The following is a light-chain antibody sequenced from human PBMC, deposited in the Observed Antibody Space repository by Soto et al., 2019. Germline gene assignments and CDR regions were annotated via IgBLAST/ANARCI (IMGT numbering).Light chain of an antibody. J-gene: IGLJ1*01. V-gene: IGLV2-14*01. CDR2: EVS. CDR3: SSYTSSSIDYV. Sequence: QSALTEPASVYGSPGQSITISCTGTSSDVGGYNYVSWYQQHPGKAPKLMIYEVSNRPSGVYNRFSGSKSGNTASLTISGLQAEDEADDYCSSYTSSSIDYVFGTGTKVTVL. CDR1: SSDVGGYNY.